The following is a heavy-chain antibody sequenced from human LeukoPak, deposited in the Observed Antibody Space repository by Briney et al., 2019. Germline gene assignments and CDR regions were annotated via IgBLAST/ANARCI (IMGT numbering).Heavy chain of an antibody. CDR3: ARDQNWNAIAAEFDY. CDR2: ISGSGGNT. D-gene: IGHD6-13*01. V-gene: IGHV3-23*01. CDR1: GFTFSSYA. J-gene: IGHJ4*02. Sequence: GGSLRLSCAASGFTFSSYAMSWVRQAPGKGLEWVSLISGSGGNTYYADSVKGRFTISRDNSKNTLYLQMNSLRAEDTAVYYCARDQNWNAIAAEFDYWGQGTLVTVSS.